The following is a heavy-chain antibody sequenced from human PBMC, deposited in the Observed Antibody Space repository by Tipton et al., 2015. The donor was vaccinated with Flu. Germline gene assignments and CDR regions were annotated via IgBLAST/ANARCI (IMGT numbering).Heavy chain of an antibody. J-gene: IGHJ3*02. CDR3: SGTQGTFDI. CDR1: GFDVSITS. Sequence: SLRLSCAVSGFDVSITSMSWVRQAPGKGLEWVSVIYSGGSTYYADSVKGRFTISRDNSKNTLYLQMNSLRAEDTAVYYCSGTQGTFDIWGQGTMVTVSS. D-gene: IGHD1-26*01. V-gene: IGHV3-53*01. CDR2: IYSGGST.